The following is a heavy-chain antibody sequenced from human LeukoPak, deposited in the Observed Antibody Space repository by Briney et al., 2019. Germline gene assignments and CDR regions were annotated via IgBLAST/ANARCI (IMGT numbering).Heavy chain of an antibody. J-gene: IGHJ6*02. D-gene: IGHD6-19*01. V-gene: IGHV4-34*01. CDR3: ARVQGLVKQYYYYYYGMDV. Sequence: KSSETLSLTCAVYGGSFSGYYWSWIRQPPGKGLEWIGEINHSGSTNYNPSLKSRVTISVDTSKNQFSLKLSSVTAADTAVYYCARVQGLVKQYYYYYYGMDVWGQGTTVTVSS. CDR2: INHSGST. CDR1: GGSFSGYY.